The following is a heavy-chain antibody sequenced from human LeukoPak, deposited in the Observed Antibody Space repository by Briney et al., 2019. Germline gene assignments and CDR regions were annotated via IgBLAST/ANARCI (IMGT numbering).Heavy chain of an antibody. J-gene: IGHJ5*02. D-gene: IGHD1-26*01. V-gene: IGHV4-59*01. Sequence: SETLSLTCTVSGGSISSYYWSWIRQPPGKGLEWIGYIYYSGSINYNPSLKSRVTISVDTSKNQFSLKLSSVTAADTAVYYCARGEQRFDPWGQGTLVTVSS. CDR1: GGSISSYY. CDR3: ARGEQRFDP. CDR2: IYYSGSI.